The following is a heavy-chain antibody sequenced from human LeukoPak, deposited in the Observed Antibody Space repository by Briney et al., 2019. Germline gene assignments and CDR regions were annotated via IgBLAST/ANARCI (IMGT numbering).Heavy chain of an antibody. V-gene: IGHV3-7*01. J-gene: IGHJ4*02. CDR3: ARHLGPTYYYDSSGYYPFDY. CDR1: GFTFSSYW. D-gene: IGHD3-22*01. Sequence: PGGSLRLSCAASGFTFSSYWMSWVRQAPGKGLEWVANIKQDGSEKYYVDSVKGRFTISRDNAKNSLYLQMNSLRAEDTAVYYCARHLGPTYYYDSSGYYPFDYWGQGTLVTVSS. CDR2: IKQDGSEK.